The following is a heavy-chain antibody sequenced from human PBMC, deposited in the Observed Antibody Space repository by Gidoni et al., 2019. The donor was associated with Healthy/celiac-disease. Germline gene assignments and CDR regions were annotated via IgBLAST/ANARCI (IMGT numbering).Heavy chain of an antibody. CDR1: GFTFSSDD. CDR3: AKEADYGGKPPLLWYYGMDV. J-gene: IGHJ6*02. V-gene: IGHV3-23*01. Sequence: EGQLLESGGGLVQPGGALRRSCAASGFTFSSDDRSWVRQAPGKGLEWVSAISGSGGSTYYADSVKGRFTISRDNSKNTLYLQMNSLRAEDTAVYYCAKEADYGGKPPLLWYYGMDVWGQGTTVTVSS. CDR2: ISGSGGST. D-gene: IGHD4-17*01.